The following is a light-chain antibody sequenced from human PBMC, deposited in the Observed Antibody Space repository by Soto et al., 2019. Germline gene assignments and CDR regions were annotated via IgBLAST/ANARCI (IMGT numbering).Light chain of an antibody. CDR2: DVN. CDR1: SSDIGAYNF. CDR3: TSWTTSPTMI. V-gene: IGLV2-14*03. J-gene: IGLJ2*01. Sequence: QSALTQPASVSGSPGQSITISCTGTSSDIGAYNFVSWYQQHPGKAPKLILYDVNIRPSGVSNRFSGSKAGNTASLTISGLQAAAEADYYCTSWTTSPTMIFGVGTKVTVL.